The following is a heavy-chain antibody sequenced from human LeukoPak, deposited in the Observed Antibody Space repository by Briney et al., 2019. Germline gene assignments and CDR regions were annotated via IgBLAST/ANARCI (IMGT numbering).Heavy chain of an antibody. CDR1: GFTFSSYG. D-gene: IGHD2-2*01. CDR2: IKQDGSEK. CDR3: ARWGVRDIVVVPAAISSLDV. V-gene: IGHV3-7*01. Sequence: GRSLRLSCAASGFTFSSYGMHWVRQAPGKGLEWVANIKQDGSEKYYVDSVKGRFTISRDNAKNSLYLQMNSLRAEDTAVYYCARWGVRDIVVVPAAISSLDVWGKGTTVTVSS. J-gene: IGHJ6*04.